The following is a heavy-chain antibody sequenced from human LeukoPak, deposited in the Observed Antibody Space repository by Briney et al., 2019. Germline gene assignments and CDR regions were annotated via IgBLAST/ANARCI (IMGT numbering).Heavy chain of an antibody. V-gene: IGHV1-18*01. J-gene: IGHJ3*02. CDR2: ISAYNGNT. CDR1: GYTFTSYG. Sequence: ASVKVSCKASGYTFTSYGISWVRQAPGQGLEWMGWISAYNGNTNYAQKLQGRVTMTTDTSTSTAYMELSSLRSEDTAVYYCARDRQTLWFGELFLGGRAFDIWGQGTMVTVSS. D-gene: IGHD3-10*01. CDR3: ARDRQTLWFGELFLGGRAFDI.